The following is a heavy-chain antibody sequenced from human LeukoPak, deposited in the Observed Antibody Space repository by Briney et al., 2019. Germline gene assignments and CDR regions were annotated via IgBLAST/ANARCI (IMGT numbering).Heavy chain of an antibody. CDR3: ARLDCSSTSCLFDY. CDR2: IIPTFGTA. V-gene: IGHV1-69*13. D-gene: IGHD2-2*01. CDR1: GGTFSSYA. Sequence: GASVKVSCKASGGTFSSYAISWVRQAPGQGLEWMGGIIPTFGTANYAQKFQGRVTITADESTSTAYMELSSLRSEDTAVYYCARLDCSSTSCLFDYWGQGTLVTVSS. J-gene: IGHJ4*02.